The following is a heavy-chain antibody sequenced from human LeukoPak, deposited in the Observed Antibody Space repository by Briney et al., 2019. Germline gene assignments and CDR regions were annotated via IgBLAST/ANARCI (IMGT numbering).Heavy chain of an antibody. J-gene: IGHJ1*01. V-gene: IGHV1-2*02. CDR2: INPNSGGT. Sequence: ASVKVSCKASGYTFTGYYMHWVRQAPGQGLEWMGWINPNSGGTNYAQKFQGRVTMTRDTSISTAYMELSRLRSDDTAVYYCARDGPGYYDSSGYSKVHFQHWGQGTLVTVSS. CDR3: ARDGPGYYDSSGYSKVHFQH. D-gene: IGHD3-22*01. CDR1: GYTFTGYY.